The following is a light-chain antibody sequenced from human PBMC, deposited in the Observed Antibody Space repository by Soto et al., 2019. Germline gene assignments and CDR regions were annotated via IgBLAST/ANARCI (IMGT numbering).Light chain of an antibody. CDR2: GAS. J-gene: IGKJ1*01. Sequence: EVVMTQSPATLSVSPGERATLSCRASQRISSNLAWYQQRRGQAPSLLIYGASTRAPGIPARFSGSGSETEFTLTISSLQSEDFAVYYCQHYNNWPPWTFGQGTKVEIK. CDR1: QRISSN. CDR3: QHYNNWPPWT. V-gene: IGKV3-15*01.